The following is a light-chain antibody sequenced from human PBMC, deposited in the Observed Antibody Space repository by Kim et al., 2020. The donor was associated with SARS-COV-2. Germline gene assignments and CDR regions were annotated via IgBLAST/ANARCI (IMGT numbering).Light chain of an antibody. CDR2: RDS. CDR3: HMWDSSTVV. Sequence: SGALGQAAVITCGGINIGSKNVHGYQQKPGQAPVLVINRDSNRPSGIPERFSGANSGKTATLTISRAQAGDEAHYYCHMWDSSTVVFGGGTQLTVV. CDR1: NIGSKN. V-gene: IGLV3-9*01. J-gene: IGLJ2*01.